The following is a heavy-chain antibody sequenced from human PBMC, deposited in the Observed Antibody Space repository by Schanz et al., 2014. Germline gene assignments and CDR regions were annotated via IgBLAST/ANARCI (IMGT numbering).Heavy chain of an antibody. V-gene: IGHV3-23*01. CDR1: GFTFSSNA. D-gene: IGHD2-21*01. CDR2: LYIGGGST. Sequence: EVQLLESGGGLVQPGGSLRLSCAASGFTFSSNAMCWVRQAPGKGLEWVSSLYIGGGSTRYADSVKGRFIISRDSSKNTLFLQMNSLSADDTAVYYCAKGQGAVINNWYFDLWGRGTLVTVSS. CDR3: AKGQGAVINNWYFDL. J-gene: IGHJ2*01.